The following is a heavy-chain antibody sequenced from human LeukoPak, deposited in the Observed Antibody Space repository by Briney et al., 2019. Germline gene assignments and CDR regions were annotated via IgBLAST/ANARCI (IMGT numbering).Heavy chain of an antibody. Sequence: ASVKVSCKASGDSLATYALHWVRQAPGQRLEWMGWINAGNGNTKYSQEFQGRVIITKETSANTAYMELRDLTSEDMAVYYCARGSEYYYGSGSYSWGNWFDPWGQGTLVTVSS. D-gene: IGHD3-10*01. CDR2: INAGNGNT. J-gene: IGHJ5*02. CDR1: GDSLATYA. V-gene: IGHV1-3*03. CDR3: ARGSEYYYGSGSYSWGNWFDP.